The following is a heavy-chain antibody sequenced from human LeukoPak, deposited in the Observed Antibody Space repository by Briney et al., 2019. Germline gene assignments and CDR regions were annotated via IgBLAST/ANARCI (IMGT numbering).Heavy chain of an antibody. CDR1: GGSISSYY. D-gene: IGHD2-8*02. CDR2: IYYSGST. V-gene: IGHV4-59*08. Sequence: PSETLSLTCTVSGGSISSYYWSWIRQPPGKGLEWIGYIYYSGSTNYNPSLKSRVTISADTSKNQFSLKVSSVTAADTAVYYCARGYWFYFDYWGQGTLVTVSS. CDR3: ARGYWFYFDY. J-gene: IGHJ4*02.